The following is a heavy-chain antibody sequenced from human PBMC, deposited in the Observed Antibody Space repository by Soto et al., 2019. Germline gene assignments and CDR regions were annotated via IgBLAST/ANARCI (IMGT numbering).Heavy chain of an antibody. Sequence: SETLSLTCTVSGGSISSGDYCWSWIRKPPGKGLEWIGHIYYSGSTYYNPSLKSRVTISVDTSKNQFSRKLSSVTAADTAVYYCARLVITMVRGVLGRWFDPWGQGTLVTVSP. CDR1: GGSISSGDYC. D-gene: IGHD3-10*01. CDR3: ARLVITMVRGVLGRWFDP. J-gene: IGHJ5*02. V-gene: IGHV4-30-4*01. CDR2: IYYSGST.